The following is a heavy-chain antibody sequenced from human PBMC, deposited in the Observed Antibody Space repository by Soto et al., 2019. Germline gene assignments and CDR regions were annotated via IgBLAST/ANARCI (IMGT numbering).Heavy chain of an antibody. Sequence: SETLSLTCTVSGAFISSGDYFWSWVRQPPGKGLEWIGYLYYSGTNYHSPSLKSRVNISADTSKNQFSLKLSSVTVADTAMYYCARRYFDWPYYGMDVWGQGTTVTVSS. J-gene: IGHJ6*02. D-gene: IGHD3-9*01. CDR1: GAFISSGDYF. CDR2: LYYSGTN. CDR3: ARRYFDWPYYGMDV. V-gene: IGHV4-30-4*01.